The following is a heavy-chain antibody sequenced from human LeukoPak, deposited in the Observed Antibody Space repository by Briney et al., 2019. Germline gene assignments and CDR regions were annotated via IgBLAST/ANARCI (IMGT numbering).Heavy chain of an antibody. J-gene: IGHJ4*02. CDR2: ITASGTAM. CDR3: ARGFADFVWGSYPSSY. D-gene: IGHD3-16*02. Sequence: PGGSLRLSCAASGFTFSSYSMNWVRQAPGKGLEWVSHITASGTAMFYADSVKGRFTISRDNAKNSLYLQMNSLRAEDTAVYCCARGFADFVWGSYPSSYWGQGILVTVSS. CDR1: GFTFSSYS. V-gene: IGHV3-48*01.